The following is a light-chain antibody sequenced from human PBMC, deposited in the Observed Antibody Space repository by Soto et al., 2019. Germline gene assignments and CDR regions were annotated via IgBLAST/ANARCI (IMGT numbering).Light chain of an antibody. Sequence: DIPMTQSPSSLSASVGEGVTITCQASLDINNYLNWYQQKPGKAAKLLIYDASNLETGVPSRFSGSGSGTDFTLTIGSLQVEDIATYYCQQYDNLPLTFGGGTKVEI. CDR3: QQYDNLPLT. CDR2: DAS. J-gene: IGKJ4*01. CDR1: LDINNY. V-gene: IGKV1-33*01.